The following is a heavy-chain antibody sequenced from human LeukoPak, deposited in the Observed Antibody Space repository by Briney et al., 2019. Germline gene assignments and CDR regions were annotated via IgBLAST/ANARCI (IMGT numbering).Heavy chain of an antibody. CDR3: ACRLLLGTRVGP. Sequence: GESLKISCKASGYTSTDYWIGWVRQMPGKGLEWMAVIYPGDSRTRYNPSFQGQVTISADRSINTAYLEWSNLRASDTALYFFACRLLLGTRVGPWGERTLVIVSS. J-gene: IGHJ4*02. D-gene: IGHD1-26*01. CDR1: GYTSTDYW. CDR2: IYPGDSRT. V-gene: IGHV5-51*01.